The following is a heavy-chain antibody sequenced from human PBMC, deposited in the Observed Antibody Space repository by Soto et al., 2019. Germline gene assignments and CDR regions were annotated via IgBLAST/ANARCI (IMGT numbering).Heavy chain of an antibody. D-gene: IGHD3-22*01. CDR1: GFSLSNARMV. CDR2: IFSNDEK. V-gene: IGHV2-26*01. Sequence: QVTLKESGPVLVKPTETLTLTCTVSGFSLSNARMVVSWIRQPPGKALELLAHIFSNDEKSYSTSLKSRLTISKDTSKSQVVLTMTNMEPVDTATYYCARIRAYYYDSSGYYFDAFDIWGQGTMVTVSS. CDR3: ARIRAYYYDSSGYYFDAFDI. J-gene: IGHJ3*02.